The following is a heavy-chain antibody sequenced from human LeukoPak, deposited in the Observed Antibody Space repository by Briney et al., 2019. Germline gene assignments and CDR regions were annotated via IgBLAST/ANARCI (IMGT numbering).Heavy chain of an antibody. CDR2: ISAYNGNT. D-gene: IGHD3-22*01. V-gene: IGHV1-18*01. J-gene: IGHJ4*02. CDR3: ARDLAGYDSSGYASDY. Sequence: VSVKVSCKASGYTFTSYGISWVRQAPGQGLEWMGWISAYNGNTNYAQELQGRVTMTTDTSTSTAYMELRSLRSDDTAVYYCARDLAGYDSSGYASDYWGQGTLVTVSS. CDR1: GYTFTSYG.